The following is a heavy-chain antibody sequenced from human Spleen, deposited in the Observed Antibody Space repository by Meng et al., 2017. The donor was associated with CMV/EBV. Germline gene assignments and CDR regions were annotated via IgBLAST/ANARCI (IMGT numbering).Heavy chain of an antibody. CDR3: AKIPRGYRYGSPSDDH. Sequence: GGSLRLSCAASGLIFSSIGMHWVRQAPGKGLEWVAFIRYDGSDKYYADSVKGRFTISRDNSKDTLYLQINNLRVEDTAVYYCAKIPRGYRYGSPSDDHWGQGTLVTVSS. CDR2: IRYDGSDK. V-gene: IGHV3-30*02. D-gene: IGHD5-18*01. CDR1: GLIFSSIG. J-gene: IGHJ4*02.